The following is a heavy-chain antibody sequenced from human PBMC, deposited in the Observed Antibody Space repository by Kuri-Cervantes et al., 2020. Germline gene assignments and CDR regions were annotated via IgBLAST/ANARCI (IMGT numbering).Heavy chain of an antibody. CDR2: INPNSGGT. Sequence: ASVKVSCKASGYTFTGYYMHWVRQAPGQGLEWMGWINPNSGGTNYAQKFQGWVTMTRDTSISTAYMELSRLRSDDTAVYYCARGGPNYDSSGYYPPQGPLYMDVWGKGTTVTVSS. CDR3: ARGGPNYDSSGYYPPQGPLYMDV. D-gene: IGHD3-22*01. V-gene: IGHV1-2*04. CDR1: GYTFTGYY. J-gene: IGHJ6*03.